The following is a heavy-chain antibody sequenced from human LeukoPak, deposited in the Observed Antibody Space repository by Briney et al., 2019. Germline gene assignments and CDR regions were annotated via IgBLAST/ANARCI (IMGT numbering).Heavy chain of an antibody. J-gene: IGHJ5*02. CDR1: GFIFSSYW. V-gene: IGHV3-7*01. D-gene: IGHD6-6*01. Sequence: GGSLRLSCEASGFIFSSYWMSWVRQAPGKGVEWGANIKQDESEKYYVDSVRGGFTISRDNAKNSLYLQMNSLRAKDTAVYYCARQYSSSPNWFDPSGQGTLVTVSS. CDR3: ARQYSSSPNWFDP. CDR2: IKQDESEK.